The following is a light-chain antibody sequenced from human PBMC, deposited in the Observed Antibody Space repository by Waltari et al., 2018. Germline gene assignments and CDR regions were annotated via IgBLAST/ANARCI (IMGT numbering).Light chain of an antibody. CDR1: NIGRKS. J-gene: IGLJ2*01. V-gene: IGLV3-21*03. CDR3: QVWDSSGDPVV. CDR2: DDT. Sequence: SYVLTQPPSVSVAPGKTARITCGGNNIGRKSVHWYQQKPGQAPVLVVYDDTDRPSGIPERLSGSNSGNTATLTITRVEAGDEADYFCQVWDSSGDPVVFGGGTKLTVL.